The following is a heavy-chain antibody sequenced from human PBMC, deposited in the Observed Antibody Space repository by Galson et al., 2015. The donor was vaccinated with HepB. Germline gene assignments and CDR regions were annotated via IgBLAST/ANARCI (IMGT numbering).Heavy chain of an antibody. D-gene: IGHD5-24*01. V-gene: IGHV3-9*01. CDR2: ISWNSGSI. CDR1: GFTFDDYA. CDR3: AKDRAGYNYEFDY. Sequence: SLRLSCAASGFTFDDYAMHWVRQAPGKGLEWVSGISWNSGSIGYADSVKGRFTISRDNAKNSLYLQMNSLRAEDTALYYCAKDRAGYNYEFDYWGQGTLVTVSS. J-gene: IGHJ4*02.